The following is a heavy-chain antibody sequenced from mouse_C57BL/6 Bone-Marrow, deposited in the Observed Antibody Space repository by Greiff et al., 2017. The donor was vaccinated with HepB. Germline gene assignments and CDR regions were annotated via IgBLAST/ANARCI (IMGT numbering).Heavy chain of an antibody. CDR3: ARWGGGYYYAMEY. CDR2: ISSGSSTI. J-gene: IGHJ4*01. CDR1: GFTFSDYG. D-gene: IGHD2-2*01. V-gene: IGHV5-17*01. Sequence: EVQLVESGGGLVKPGGSLKLSCAASGFTFSDYGMHWVRQAPEKGLEWVAYISSGSSTIYYADTVKGRFTISRDNAKNTLFLQMTSLRSEDTAMYYCARWGGGYYYAMEYWGQGTSVTVSS.